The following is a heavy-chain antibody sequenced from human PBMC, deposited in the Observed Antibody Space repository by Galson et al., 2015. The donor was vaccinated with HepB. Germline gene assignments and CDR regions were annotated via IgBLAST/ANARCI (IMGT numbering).Heavy chain of an antibody. CDR1: GFKFSDYF. CDR3: ARPQIMRGIDV. J-gene: IGHJ6*02. CDR2: ISTTGSVT. V-gene: IGHV3-11*01. Sequence: SLRLSCAASGFKFSDYFMTWIRQARGGGLDWVAYISTTGSVTYSAPSVKGRFTISRDNSNNTLYLFMTSLRVEDTAIYHCARPQIMRGIDVWGRGTAVTVSS.